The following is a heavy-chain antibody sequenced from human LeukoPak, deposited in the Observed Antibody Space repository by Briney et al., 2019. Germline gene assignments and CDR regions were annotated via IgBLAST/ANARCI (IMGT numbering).Heavy chain of an antibody. V-gene: IGHV3-21*01. CDR3: ARLTSPSTMIVASRG. Sequence: GGSLRLSCAAAGFTFSSYEVNWVRQAAGKGLEWVSSISSSTSYIYYADSVKGRFTISRDNAKNSLFLQMNSLRAEDTAVYYCARLTSPSTMIVASRGWGQGTLVTVSS. D-gene: IGHD3-22*01. CDR1: GFTFSSYE. CDR2: ISSSTSYI. J-gene: IGHJ4*02.